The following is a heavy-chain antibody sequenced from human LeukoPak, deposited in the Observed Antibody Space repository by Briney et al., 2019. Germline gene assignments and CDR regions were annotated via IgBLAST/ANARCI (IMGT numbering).Heavy chain of an antibody. CDR3: ARDRCSGSSGP. Sequence: SVKVSCKASGGTFSSYAISWVRQAPGQGLEWMGRIIPILGIANYAQKFQGRVTITADKSTSTAYMELSSLRSEDTAVYYCARDRCSGSSGPWGQGTLVTVSP. CDR1: GGTFSSYA. V-gene: IGHV1-69*04. CDR2: IIPILGIA. D-gene: IGHD3-10*02. J-gene: IGHJ5*02.